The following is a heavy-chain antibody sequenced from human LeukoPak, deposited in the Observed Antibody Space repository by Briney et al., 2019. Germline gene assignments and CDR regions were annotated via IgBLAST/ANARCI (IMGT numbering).Heavy chain of an antibody. CDR3: ARDLNYYGSGSPLGGFDP. CDR1: GGSISSYY. J-gene: IGHJ5*02. D-gene: IGHD3-10*01. Sequence: SETLSLTCTVSGGSISSYYWSWIRQPPGKGLEWIGYIYYSGSTNYNPSLKSRVTISVDTSKNQFSLKLSSVTAADTAVYYCARDLNYYGSGSPLGGFDPWGQGTLVTVSS. CDR2: IYYSGST. V-gene: IGHV4-59*01.